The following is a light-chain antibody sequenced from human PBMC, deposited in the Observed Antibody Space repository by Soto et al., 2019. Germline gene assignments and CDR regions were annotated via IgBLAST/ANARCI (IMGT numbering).Light chain of an antibody. J-gene: IGKJ4*01. CDR3: QQFNSYPHT. CDR1: QGISSA. Sequence: AIQLTQSPSSLSASVGDRVTITCRASQGISSALVWYQQKPGKAPKLLIYDASSLESGVPSRFSGSGSGTDFTLTISSLQPEDFATYYCQQFNSYPHTFGGGTKVDIK. CDR2: DAS. V-gene: IGKV1-13*02.